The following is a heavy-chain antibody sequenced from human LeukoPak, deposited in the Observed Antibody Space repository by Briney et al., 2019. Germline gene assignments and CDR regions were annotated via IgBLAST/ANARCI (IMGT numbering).Heavy chain of an antibody. CDR3: ARGGAIRSKYNWFDP. Sequence: ASVKVSCKASGYTFTSYDINWVRQATGQGLEWIGWMNPNRGNTGYAQKFQGRVTITRNTPISTAYMELSSLRSEDTAVYYCARGGAIRSKYNWFDPWGQGTLVTVSS. CDR1: GYTFTSYD. J-gene: IGHJ5*02. V-gene: IGHV1-8*03. D-gene: IGHD4-17*01. CDR2: MNPNRGNT.